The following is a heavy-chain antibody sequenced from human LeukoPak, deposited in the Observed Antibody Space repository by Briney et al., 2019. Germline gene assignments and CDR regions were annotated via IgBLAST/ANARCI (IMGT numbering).Heavy chain of an antibody. V-gene: IGHV3-23*01. CDR2: ISGSGGST. CDR3: AKDSDCGGDCYPWYFDL. CDR1: GFTFSSYA. J-gene: IGHJ2*01. D-gene: IGHD2-21*02. Sequence: GGSLRLSCTVSGFTFSSYAMSWVRQAPGKGLEWVSAISGSGGSTYYADSVKGRFTISRDNSKNTLYLQMNSLRAEDTAVYYCAKDSDCGGDCYPWYFDLWGRGTLVTVSS.